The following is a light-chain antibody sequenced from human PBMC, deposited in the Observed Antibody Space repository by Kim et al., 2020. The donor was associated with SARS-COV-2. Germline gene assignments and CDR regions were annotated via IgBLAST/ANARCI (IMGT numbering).Light chain of an antibody. Sequence: LAPGERATLSWRARQGVSRSFAWYQQKPGQAPRLLIYDAIRRATGIPARFSGSGSGTDFTLTISSLEPEDFAVYYCQQRGNWPLTFGQGTKVDIK. CDR2: DAI. V-gene: IGKV3-11*01. J-gene: IGKJ1*01. CDR1: QGVSRS. CDR3: QQRGNWPLT.